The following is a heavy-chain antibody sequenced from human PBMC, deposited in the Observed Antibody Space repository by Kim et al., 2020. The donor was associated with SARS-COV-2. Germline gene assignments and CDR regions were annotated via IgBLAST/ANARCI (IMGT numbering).Heavy chain of an antibody. CDR2: IRSSSSYI. CDR3: ACGWDYLYGMGV. V-gene: IGHV3-21*01. CDR1: GPSLTGSS. J-gene: IGHJ6*02. Sequence: GGSLRLSCSSSGPSLTGSSPNLVSPAPGQSLQPVSSIRSSSSYIYYSNSVKGRFTVSRDNAKNSLYLQLNSPRAEDTAVHYCACGWDYLYGMGVWGQGTTRTVAS. D-gene: IGHD3-16*01.